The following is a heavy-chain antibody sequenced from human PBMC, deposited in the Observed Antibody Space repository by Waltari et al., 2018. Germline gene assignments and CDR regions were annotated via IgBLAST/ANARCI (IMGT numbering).Heavy chain of an antibody. J-gene: IGHJ5*02. CDR3: VRRDYYYDVKGS. V-gene: IGHV5-51*01. CDR1: GYTFSIFW. Sequence: EVQLVQSDAEVKKPGEPLKISCRGFGYTFSIFWIGWVRQMPGKGLEWMGIIYPIDSDTRYSPSFQGQVTITVDKSINTVHLQWSSLKASDTAMYYCVRRDYYYDVKGSWGQGTLVTVSS. CDR2: IYPIDSDT. D-gene: IGHD3-22*01.